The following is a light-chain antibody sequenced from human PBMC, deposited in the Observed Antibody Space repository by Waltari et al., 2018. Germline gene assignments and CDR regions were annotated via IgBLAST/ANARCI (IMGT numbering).Light chain of an antibody. CDR3: QQYNSYLYT. J-gene: IGKJ2*01. V-gene: IGKV1-5*03. CDR1: QSISSW. Sequence: DSQMTQSPSTLPTSVGDRVTIPCRASQSISSWLTWYQQKPGKAPKLLIYKASSLESGVPSRFSGSGSGTEFTLTISSLQPDDFATYYCQQYNSYLYTFGQGTKLEIK. CDR2: KAS.